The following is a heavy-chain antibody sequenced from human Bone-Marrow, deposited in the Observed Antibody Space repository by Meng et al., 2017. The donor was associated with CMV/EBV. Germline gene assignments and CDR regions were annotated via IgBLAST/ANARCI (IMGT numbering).Heavy chain of an antibody. CDR1: GGTFGSYA. CDR3: ATGVADFEY. Sequence: HVQLGQSGREVNDPGATSKVPYKASGGTFGSYAISWLRQAPGQGLEWMGGIIPIFGTATYAQKFQVRVTITADESTSTAYMERSSLGSEDTAVYYCATGVADFEYWGQGTLVTVSS. CDR2: IIPIFGTA. V-gene: IGHV1-69*12. J-gene: IGHJ4*02. D-gene: IGHD6-19*01.